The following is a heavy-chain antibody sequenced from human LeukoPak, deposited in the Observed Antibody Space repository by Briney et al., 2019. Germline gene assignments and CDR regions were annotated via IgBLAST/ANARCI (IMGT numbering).Heavy chain of an antibody. CDR3: ARHVSLVLPRTSNWFDP. J-gene: IGHJ5*02. D-gene: IGHD3-10*01. V-gene: IGHV4-39*01. CDR1: GGSISSSSYY. Sequence: SETLSLTCTVSGGSISSSSYYWGWIRQPPGKGLEWIGGIYYSGSTNYNPSLKSRVTISVDTSKNQFSLKLSSVTAADTAVYYCARHVSLVLPRTSNWFDPWGQGTLVTVSS. CDR2: IYYSGST.